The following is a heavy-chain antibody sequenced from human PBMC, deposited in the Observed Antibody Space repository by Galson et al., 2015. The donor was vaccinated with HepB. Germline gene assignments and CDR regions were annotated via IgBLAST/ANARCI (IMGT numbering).Heavy chain of an antibody. CDR3: ARGGGEQWLGKFDY. J-gene: IGHJ4*02. V-gene: IGHV6-1*01. CDR1: GDSVSSHSAA. Sequence: CAISGDSVSSHSAAWNWIRQSPSRGLEWLGRTYYRSKWYNDYAVSVKSRITINPDTSKNQFSLQLNSVTPEDTAVYYCARGGGEQWLGKFDYWGQGTLVAVSS. D-gene: IGHD6-19*01. CDR2: TYYRSKWYN.